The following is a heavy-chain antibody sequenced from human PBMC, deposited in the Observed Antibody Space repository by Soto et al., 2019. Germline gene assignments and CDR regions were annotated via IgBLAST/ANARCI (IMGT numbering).Heavy chain of an antibody. CDR3: AREGADAFDI. J-gene: IGHJ3*02. CDR2: IYYSGST. Sequence: SETLSLTCTVSGGSISSSSYYWGWIRQPPGKGLEWIGSIYYSGSTYYNPSLKSRVTISVDTSKNQFSLKLSSVTAADTAVYYCAREGADAFDIWGQGTMVTVSS. V-gene: IGHV4-39*02. CDR1: GGSISSSSYY.